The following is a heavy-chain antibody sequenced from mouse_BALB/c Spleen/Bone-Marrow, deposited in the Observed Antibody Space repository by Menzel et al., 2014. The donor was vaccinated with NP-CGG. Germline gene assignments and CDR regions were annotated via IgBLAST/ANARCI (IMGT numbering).Heavy chain of an antibody. D-gene: IGHD2-10*02. CDR1: GYTFTSYW. CDR2: IYPSDSYT. V-gene: IGHV1-69*02. CDR3: TRKYGPLYYFDY. Sequence: QVQLQQPGAELARHGASVTLSCKASGYTFTSYWINWVKQRPGQGLEWIGNIYPSDSYTNYNQKFKDKATLTVDKSSSTAYMQLSSPTSEDSVVYYCTRKYGPLYYFDYWGQGTTLAVSS. J-gene: IGHJ2*01.